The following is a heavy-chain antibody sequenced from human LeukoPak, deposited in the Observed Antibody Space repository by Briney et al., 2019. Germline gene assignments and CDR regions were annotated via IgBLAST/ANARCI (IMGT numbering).Heavy chain of an antibody. CDR1: GVTFSSHG. J-gene: IGHJ3*02. V-gene: IGHV1-18*01. CDR2: ISAYNGNT. CDR3: ARPSGSYYPPHDAFDI. D-gene: IGHD1-26*01. Sequence: GSSVKISCKASGVTFSSHGFSWVRQAPGQGLEWMGWISAYNGNTNYAQKLQGRVTMTTDTSTSTAYMELRSLRSDDTAVYYCARPSGSYYPPHDAFDIWGQGTMVTVPS.